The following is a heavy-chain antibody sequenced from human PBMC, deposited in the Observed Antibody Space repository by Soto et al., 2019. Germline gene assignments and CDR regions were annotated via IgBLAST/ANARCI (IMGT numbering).Heavy chain of an antibody. CDR3: ARDHSSSALDY. J-gene: IGHJ4*02. CDR2: ISYDGSNK. V-gene: IGHV3-30-3*01. CDR1: GFTFSSYA. D-gene: IGHD6-6*01. Sequence: GTLRLSCAASGFTFSSYAMHWVRQAPGKGLEWVAVISYDGSNKYYADSVKGRFTISRDNSKNTLYLQMNSLRAEDTAVYYCARDHSSSALDYWGQGTLVTVSS.